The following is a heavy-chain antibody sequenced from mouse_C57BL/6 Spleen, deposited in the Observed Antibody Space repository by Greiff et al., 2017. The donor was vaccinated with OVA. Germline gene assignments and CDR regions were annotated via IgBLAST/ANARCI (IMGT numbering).Heavy chain of an antibody. V-gene: IGHV3-6*01. Sequence: VQLKESGPGLVKPSQSLSLTCSVTGYSITSGYYWNWIRQFPGNKLEWMGYISYDGSNNYNPSLKNRISITRDTSKNQFFLKLNSVTTEDTATYYCARNNYGSRGTFAYWGQGTLVTVSA. J-gene: IGHJ3*01. CDR3: ARNNYGSRGTFAY. CDR2: ISYDGSN. D-gene: IGHD1-1*01. CDR1: GYSITSGYY.